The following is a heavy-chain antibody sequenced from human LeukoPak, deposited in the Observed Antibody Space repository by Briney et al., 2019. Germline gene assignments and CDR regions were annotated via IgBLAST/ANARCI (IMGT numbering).Heavy chain of an antibody. Sequence: SETLSLTCTVSGGSISSSSYYWGWIRQPPGKGLEWIGSIYYSGSTYYNPSLKSRVTISVDTSKNQFSLKLSSVTAADTAVYYCASPGYSYGYRYYFDYWGQGTLVTVSA. J-gene: IGHJ4*02. CDR2: IYYSGST. V-gene: IGHV4-39*01. D-gene: IGHD5-18*01. CDR3: ASPGYSYGYRYYFDY. CDR1: GGSISSSSYY.